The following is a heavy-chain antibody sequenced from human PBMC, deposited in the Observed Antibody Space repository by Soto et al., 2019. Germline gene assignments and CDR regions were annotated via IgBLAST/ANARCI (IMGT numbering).Heavy chain of an antibody. CDR2: IYYSGST. CDR3: ARGIREAAPPYFDH. J-gene: IGHJ4*02. V-gene: IGHV4-59*01. CDR1: GGSISSYY. Sequence: SETLSLTCTFSGGSISSYYWSWIRQPPGKGLEWIGYIYYSGSTNYNPSLKSRVTISVDTSKNQFSLKLSSVTAADTAVYYCARGIREAAPPYFDHWGQGTLVTVSS. D-gene: IGHD6-6*01.